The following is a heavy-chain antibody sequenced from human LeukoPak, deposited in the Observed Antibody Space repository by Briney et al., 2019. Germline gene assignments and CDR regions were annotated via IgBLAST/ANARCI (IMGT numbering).Heavy chain of an antibody. CDR1: GFKFSSYA. Sequence: PGGSLRLSCAASGFKFSSYAMSWVRQAPGKGLEWVSAIGGDGGRTYYADSVKGRFTISRDNSKNTLYLQMNSLRAEDTAVYYCAKCSSTSCYVLDYWGQGTLVTVSS. J-gene: IGHJ4*02. CDR2: IGGDGGRT. V-gene: IGHV3-23*01. D-gene: IGHD2-2*01. CDR3: AKCSSTSCYVLDY.